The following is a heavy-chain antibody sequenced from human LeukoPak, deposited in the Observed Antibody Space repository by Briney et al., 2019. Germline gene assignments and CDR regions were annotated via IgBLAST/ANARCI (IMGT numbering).Heavy chain of an antibody. CDR2: ISYSGST. J-gene: IGHJ3*02. D-gene: IGHD4-17*01. CDR3: ARDPTTVTKGFDI. CDR1: GGSISSRY. Sequence: SETLTLTCTVSGGSISSRYWTWIWQSPGKGLEWIGYISYSGSTNYNPSLKSRVTLSVDTSKNQFSLKLRSVTAADMAVYYCARDPTTVTKGFDIWGQGTMVTVSS. V-gene: IGHV4-59*11.